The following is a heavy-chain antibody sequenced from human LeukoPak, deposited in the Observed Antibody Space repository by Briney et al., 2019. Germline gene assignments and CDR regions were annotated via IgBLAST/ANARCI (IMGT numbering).Heavy chain of an antibody. CDR2: IYYSGST. J-gene: IGHJ4*02. D-gene: IGHD2-8*02. V-gene: IGHV4-39*01. CDR1: GGSISSSSYY. CDR3: ARRGTGALPFDY. Sequence: AETLSLTCTVSGGSISSSSYYWGWIRQPPGKGLEWIGSIYYSGSTYYNLSLKSRVTISVDTSKNQFSLKLSSVTAADTAVYYCARRGTGALPFDYWGQGTLVTVSS.